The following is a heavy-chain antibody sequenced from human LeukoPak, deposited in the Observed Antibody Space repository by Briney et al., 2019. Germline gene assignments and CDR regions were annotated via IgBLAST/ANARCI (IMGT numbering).Heavy chain of an antibody. CDR2: IYTSGST. CDR1: GGSISHYY. CDR3: ARGDIVVVPAAIRRYYYYAMDV. D-gene: IGHD2-2*01. Sequence: SETLSLTCTVSGGSISHYYWSWMRQPAGKGLEWIGRIYTSGSTNSNPSLKSRVTMSVDTSKNQFSLKLSSVTAADTAVYYCARGDIVVVPAAIRRYYYYAMDVWGQGTTVTVSS. J-gene: IGHJ6*02. V-gene: IGHV4-4*07.